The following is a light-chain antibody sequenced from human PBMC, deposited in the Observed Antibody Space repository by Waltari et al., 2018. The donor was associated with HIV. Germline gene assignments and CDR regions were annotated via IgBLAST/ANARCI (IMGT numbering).Light chain of an antibody. V-gene: IGLV2-18*02. CDR2: EVR. J-gene: IGLJ2*01. Sequence: QSALTQPPSVSGSPGQSVTISCTGTSSDVGRYNRVSWYQQPPGTAPKLMIYEVRNRPPGVPDGFSGSKSGSTASLTISGLQAEDEADYYCSSYTSSSTVVFGGGTKLTVL. CDR3: SSYTSSSTVV. CDR1: SSDVGRYNR.